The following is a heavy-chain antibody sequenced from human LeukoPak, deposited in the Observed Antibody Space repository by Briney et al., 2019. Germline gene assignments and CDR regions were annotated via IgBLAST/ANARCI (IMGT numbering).Heavy chain of an antibody. Sequence: SETLSLTCTVPGGSISSYYWSWIRQPPGKVLEWIGYIYYSGSTNYNPSLKRRVTISVDTSKSQFSLKLTSVTAAGTAVYYCAREVKVGNTDTGYYFDYWGQGILVTVSS. J-gene: IGHJ4*02. V-gene: IGHV4-59*01. CDR1: GGSISSYY. D-gene: IGHD2/OR15-2a*01. CDR2: IYYSGST. CDR3: AREVKVGNTDTGYYFDY.